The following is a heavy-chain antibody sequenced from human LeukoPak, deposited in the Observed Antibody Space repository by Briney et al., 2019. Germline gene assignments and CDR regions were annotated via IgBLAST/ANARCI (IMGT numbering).Heavy chain of an antibody. CDR1: GFTFSRYS. CDR2: ISSRSDII. CDR3: ARGLRNTDTFDI. V-gene: IGHV3-48*01. Sequence: EGSLRLSCAGSGFTFSRYSINWVRQAPGKGLEWVSYISSRSDIIYYADSVKGRFTISRDNSKNTVYLQMNSLRAEDTAVYYCARGLRNTDTFDIWGQGTMVTVSS. J-gene: IGHJ3*02.